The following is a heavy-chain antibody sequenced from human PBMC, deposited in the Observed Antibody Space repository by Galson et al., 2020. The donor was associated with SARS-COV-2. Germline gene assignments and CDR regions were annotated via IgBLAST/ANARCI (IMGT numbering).Heavy chain of an antibody. CDR2: IYYSGST. D-gene: IGHD6-13*01. Sequence: SETLSLTCTVSGGSISSGGYYWSWIRQHPGKGLEWIGYIYYSGSTYYNPSLKSRVTISVDTSKNQFSLKLSSVTAADTAVYYCARVILHGTWYFDYCGQGTLVTVSS. CDR1: GGSISSGGYY. V-gene: IGHV4-31*03. J-gene: IGHJ4*02. CDR3: ARVILHGTWYFDY.